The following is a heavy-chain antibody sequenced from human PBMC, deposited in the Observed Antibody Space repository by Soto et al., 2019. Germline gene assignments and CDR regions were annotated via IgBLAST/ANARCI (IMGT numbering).Heavy chain of an antibody. CDR3: AKDLPGSSWYYYYYGMDV. V-gene: IGHV3-23*01. CDR1: GFTFSSYA. CDR2: ISGSGGST. J-gene: IGHJ6*02. D-gene: IGHD6-13*01. Sequence: GGSLRLSCAASGFTFSSYAMSWVRQAPGKGLEWVSAISGSGGSTYYADSVKGRFTISRDNSKNTLYLQMNSLRAEDTAVYYCAKDLPGSSWYYYYYGMDVWGQGTTVTVSS.